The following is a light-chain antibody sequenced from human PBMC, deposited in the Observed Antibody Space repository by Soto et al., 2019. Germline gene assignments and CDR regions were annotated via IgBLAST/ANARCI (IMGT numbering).Light chain of an antibody. CDR2: EVS. CDR3: SSYTTSSTYV. V-gene: IGLV2-14*01. J-gene: IGLJ1*01. CDR1: SSDVGGYNY. Sequence: QSALTQPASVSGSPGQSITISFTGTSSDVGGYNYVSWYQQHPGKAPKLMIYEVSNRPSGVSYRFSGSKSGNTASLTISGLQAEDEADYYCSSYTTSSTYVFGTGTKLTVL.